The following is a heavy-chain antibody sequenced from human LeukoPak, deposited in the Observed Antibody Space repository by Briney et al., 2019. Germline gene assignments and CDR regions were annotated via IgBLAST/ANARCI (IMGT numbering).Heavy chain of an antibody. CDR3: ARALSWTTESYYYMDV. Sequence: ASVKVSCKASGYTFTSYDINWVRQATGEGLEWMGWMKPNSGNISYAQKFQGRVTMTKNTSITTAYMELSSLRSEDTAVYYCARALSWTTESYYYMDVWGKGTTVTVSS. CDR2: MKPNSGNI. D-gene: IGHD3/OR15-3a*01. CDR1: GYTFTSYD. V-gene: IGHV1-8*01. J-gene: IGHJ6*03.